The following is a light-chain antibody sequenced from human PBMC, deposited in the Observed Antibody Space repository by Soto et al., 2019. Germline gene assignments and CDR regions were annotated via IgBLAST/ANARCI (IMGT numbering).Light chain of an antibody. V-gene: IGKV3-15*01. CDR3: QLYSDWPPT. Sequence: EIVVTQSPATLSVSPGERSTLSGLASQSVSSNLAWYQQKPGQAVRLLINGAYTRATGITARFSGSGSGTEFSLTISSLQSEDFAVYYCQLYSDWPPTVGQVTKVDIK. CDR2: GAY. CDR1: QSVSSN. J-gene: IGKJ1*01.